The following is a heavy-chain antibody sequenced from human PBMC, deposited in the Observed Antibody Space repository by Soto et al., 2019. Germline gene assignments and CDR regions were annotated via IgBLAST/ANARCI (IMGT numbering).Heavy chain of an antibody. CDR1: GGSISSYY. Sequence: SETLSLTCTVSGGSISSYYWSWIRQSPGRGLEWIGYIYYSGSTNYNPSLKSRVTISVDTSKNQFSLKLSSVTAADTAVYYCASARPPRLVPAATARPNYYYGMDVWGQGTTVTVSS. V-gene: IGHV4-59*01. CDR2: IYYSGST. J-gene: IGHJ6*02. D-gene: IGHD2-2*01. CDR3: ASARPPRLVPAATARPNYYYGMDV.